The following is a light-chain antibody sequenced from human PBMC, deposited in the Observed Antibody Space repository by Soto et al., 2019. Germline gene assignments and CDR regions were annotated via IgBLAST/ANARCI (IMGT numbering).Light chain of an antibody. CDR2: GAS. J-gene: IGKJ1*01. CDR3: QQYASSPWT. Sequence: EIVLTQSPGTLSLSPGERATVSCRASQSFTSGYLAWYQQRPGQAPRLLIYGASSRATGVPDRFSGSGSGTDFTLTISRLEPEDFALYYCQQYASSPWTFGQGTKVDIK. V-gene: IGKV3-20*01. CDR1: QSFTSGY.